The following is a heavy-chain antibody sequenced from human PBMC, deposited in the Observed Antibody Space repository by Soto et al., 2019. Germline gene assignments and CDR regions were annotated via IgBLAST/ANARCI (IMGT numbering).Heavy chain of an antibody. CDR1: GFTFSSYS. V-gene: IGHV3-21*01. CDR2: ISSSSSYI. Sequence: GGSLRLSCAASGFTFSSYSMNWVRQAPGEGLEWVSSISSSSSYIYYADSVKGRFTISRDNAKNSLYLQMNSLRAEDTAVYYCARGRKKGVDAFDIWGQGTMVTVSS. CDR3: ARGRKKGVDAFDI. D-gene: IGHD3-3*01. J-gene: IGHJ3*02.